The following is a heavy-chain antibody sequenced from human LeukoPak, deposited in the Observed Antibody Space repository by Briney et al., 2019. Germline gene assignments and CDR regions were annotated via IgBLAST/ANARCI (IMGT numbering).Heavy chain of an antibody. V-gene: IGHV4-59*01. CDR1: GGSISSYY. CDR3: ARVSHQGTWFGY. CDR2: IYYSGST. J-gene: IGHJ4*02. D-gene: IGHD3-10*01. Sequence: PSETLSLTCTVSGGSISSYYWSWIRQPPGKGLEWIEYIYYSGSTNYNPSLKSRVTISVDTSKNQFSLKLSSVTAADTAVYYCARVSHQGTWFGYWGQGTLVTVSS.